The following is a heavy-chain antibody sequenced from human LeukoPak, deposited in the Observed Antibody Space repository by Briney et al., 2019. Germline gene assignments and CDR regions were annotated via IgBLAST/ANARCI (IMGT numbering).Heavy chain of an antibody. Sequence: TGGSLRLSCVASGITFSNYAVSWVRQAPDKGLDWVSVISGSAHKICYADSVKGRFTISRDNSENIVYLQMNSLRAEDTALYYCAGRITGYSSGYVYWGQGTLVTVSS. V-gene: IGHV3-23*01. CDR3: AGRITGYSSGYVY. J-gene: IGHJ4*02. CDR1: GITFSNYA. CDR2: ISGSAHKI. D-gene: IGHD5-18*01.